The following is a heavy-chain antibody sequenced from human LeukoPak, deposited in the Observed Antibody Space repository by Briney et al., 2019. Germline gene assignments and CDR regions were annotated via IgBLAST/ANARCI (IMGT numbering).Heavy chain of an antibody. V-gene: IGHV5-51*01. CDR1: GCSFTSYW. Sequence: GESLKISCKGSGCSFTSYWIGWVRQMPGKGLEWMGIIYPGDSDTRYSPSFQGQVTISADKSISTAYLQWSSLKASDTAMYYCARSTYYYGSGSPYNWFDPWGQGTLVTVSS. D-gene: IGHD3-10*01. CDR2: IYPGDSDT. J-gene: IGHJ5*02. CDR3: ARSTYYYGSGSPYNWFDP.